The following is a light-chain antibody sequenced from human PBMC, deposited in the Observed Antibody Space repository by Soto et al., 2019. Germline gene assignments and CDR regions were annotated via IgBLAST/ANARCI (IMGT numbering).Light chain of an antibody. CDR3: QQYNSYST. J-gene: IGKJ1*01. Sequence: DIQMTQSPSTLSASVGERVTITCRASQSVSNWLAWYQQKPGKAPKLLIYDVSSLESGVPSRFSGSGSGTESILTISSLQPDDFATYYCQQYNSYSTFGQGTKVDIK. V-gene: IGKV1-5*01. CDR2: DVS. CDR1: QSVSNW.